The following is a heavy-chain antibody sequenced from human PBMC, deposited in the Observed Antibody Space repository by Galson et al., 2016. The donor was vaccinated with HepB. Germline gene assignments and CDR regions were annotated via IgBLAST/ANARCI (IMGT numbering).Heavy chain of an antibody. CDR2: TYYRSKWYN. CDR3: ARVRSGYSGYANPYYYGMDV. V-gene: IGHV6-1*01. D-gene: IGHD5-12*01. J-gene: IGHJ6*02. Sequence: CAISGDSVSSNSATWNWIRQSPSRGLKWLGRTYYRSKWYNDYALSVKSRITINPVTSKNQFSLRLNSVAPEDTAVYYCARVRSGYSGYANPYYYGMDVWGQGTTVTVSS. CDR1: GDSVSSNSAT.